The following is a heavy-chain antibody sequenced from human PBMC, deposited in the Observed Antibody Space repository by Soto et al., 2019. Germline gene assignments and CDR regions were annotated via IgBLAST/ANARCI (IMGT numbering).Heavy chain of an antibody. CDR2: INPNSGGT. CDR3: ARGGVAAAGSPADY. D-gene: IGHD6-13*01. CDR1: GYTFTSYG. V-gene: IGHV1-2*04. Sequence: ASVKVSCKASGYTFTSYGISWVRQAPGQGLEWMGWINPNSGGTNYAQKFQGWVTMTRDTSISTAYMELSRLRFDDTAVYYCARGGVAAAGSPADYWGQGTLVTVSS. J-gene: IGHJ4*02.